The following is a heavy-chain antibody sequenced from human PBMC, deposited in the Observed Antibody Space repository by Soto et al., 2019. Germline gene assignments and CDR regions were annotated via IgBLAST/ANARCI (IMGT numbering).Heavy chain of an antibody. D-gene: IGHD6-19*01. CDR2: ISGSGGST. J-gene: IGHJ6*02. Sequence: GGSLRLSCAASGFTFSSYAMSWVRQAPGKGLEWVSAISGSGGSTYYADSVKGRFTISRDNSKNTLYLQMNSLRAEDTAVYYCAKDALASRRSGWYYYYGMDVWGQGTTVTVSS. CDR1: GFTFSSYA. CDR3: AKDALASRRSGWYYYYGMDV. V-gene: IGHV3-23*01.